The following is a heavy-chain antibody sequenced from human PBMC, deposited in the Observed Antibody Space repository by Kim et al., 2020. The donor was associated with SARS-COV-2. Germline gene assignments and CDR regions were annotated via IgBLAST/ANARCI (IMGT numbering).Heavy chain of an antibody. CDR1: GYTFTSYA. J-gene: IGHJ3*02. V-gene: IGHV7-4-1*02. Sequence: ASVKVSCKASGYTFTSYAMNWVRQAPGQGLEWMGWINTNTGNPTYAQGFTGRFVFSLDTSVSTAYLQISSLKAEDTAVYYCARAPPRPTYYDFWSGYYWVAFDIWGQGTMVTVSS. CDR2: INTNTGNP. CDR3: ARAPPRPTYYDFWSGYYWVAFDI. D-gene: IGHD3-3*01.